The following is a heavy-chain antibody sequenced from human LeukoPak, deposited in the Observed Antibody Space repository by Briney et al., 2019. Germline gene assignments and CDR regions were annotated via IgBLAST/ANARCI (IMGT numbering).Heavy chain of an antibody. D-gene: IGHD7-27*01. CDR3: TRSNNWGSGD. CDR2: IRSKANSYAT. Sequence: GGSLRLSCAASGFTFSDSTIHWVRQASGKGLEWVGRIRSKANSYATGYAASVKGRFTSARDESKKEAYLQINSLKTEDTALYYCTRSNNWGSGDWGQGILVTVSS. J-gene: IGHJ4*02. V-gene: IGHV3-73*01. CDR1: GFTFSDST.